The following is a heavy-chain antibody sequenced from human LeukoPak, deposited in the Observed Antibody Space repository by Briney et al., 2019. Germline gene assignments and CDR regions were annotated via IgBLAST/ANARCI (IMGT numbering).Heavy chain of an antibody. CDR2: ISRSGADT. Sequence: PGGSLRLSCAASGFTITNYGMTWVRQAPGKGLEWVSGISRSGADTYYTDSARGRFTISRDNSRNTVYLLMNSLRAEDTAVYYCAKTFMPRQSRMVGATYYYWYFDLWGRGTLATVSS. CDR3: AKTFMPRQSRMVGATYYYWYFDL. J-gene: IGHJ2*01. V-gene: IGHV3-23*01. CDR1: GFTITNYG. D-gene: IGHD1-26*01.